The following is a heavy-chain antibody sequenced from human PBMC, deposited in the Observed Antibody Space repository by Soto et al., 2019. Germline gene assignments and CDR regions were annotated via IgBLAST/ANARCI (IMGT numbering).Heavy chain of an antibody. Sequence: GGSLILSCAASGFTPSSYNMNWVRQAPGKGLEWVSYISGSSDTIYYADSVKGRFTISRDNAKNSLYLQMDSLRDEDTAVYYCARDHGGSTWFVGIYYYFGVDVWGQGTTVTVSS. J-gene: IGHJ6*02. CDR3: ARDHGGSTWFVGIYYYFGVDV. CDR2: ISGSSDTI. D-gene: IGHD6-13*01. V-gene: IGHV3-48*02. CDR1: GFTPSSYN.